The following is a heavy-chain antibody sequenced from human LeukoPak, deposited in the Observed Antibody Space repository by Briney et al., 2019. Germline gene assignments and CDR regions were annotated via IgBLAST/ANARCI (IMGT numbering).Heavy chain of an antibody. CDR2: ISGSGCVI. D-gene: IGHD2-8*02. V-gene: IGHV3-11*01. CDR3: AADITGYFDY. Sequence: PGGSLRLSCEASGFTFSNYYMTWVRQAPGRGLESLSYISGSGCVIYYADSMKGRFTISRDNAKNSLYLQMNSLRAEDTAVYCCAADITGYFDYWGQGALVTVSS. CDR1: GFTFSNYY. J-gene: IGHJ4*02.